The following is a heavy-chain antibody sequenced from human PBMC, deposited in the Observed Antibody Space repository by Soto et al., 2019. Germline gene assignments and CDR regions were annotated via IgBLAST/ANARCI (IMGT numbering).Heavy chain of an antibody. CDR1: GFTFDDYT. V-gene: IGHV3-43*01. CDR3: AKGVFHRDYYYGMGV. D-gene: IGHD2-8*01. CDR2: ISWDGGST. J-gene: IGHJ6*02. Sequence: GGSLRLSCAASGFTFDDYTMHWVRQAPGKGLEWVSLISWDGGSTYYAASVKGRCTISRDNSKNSLYLQMNRLRTDDTALYYCAKGVFHRDYYYGMGVWGQGTTVTVSS.